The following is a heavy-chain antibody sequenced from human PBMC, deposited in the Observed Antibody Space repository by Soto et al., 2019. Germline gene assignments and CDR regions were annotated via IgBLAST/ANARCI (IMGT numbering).Heavy chain of an antibody. Sequence: QVQLLESGGGVVQPGRSLRLSCAASGFSFSSFGMHWVRQAPGKGLECVAGISFDGSNKYYADSVKGRFTISRDNSKNTLYLQMNSLRAEDTAVYYCARDLVVRGVYGMDVWGQGTTVTVSS. CDR3: ARDLVVRGVYGMDV. V-gene: IGHV3-30*03. J-gene: IGHJ6*02. CDR1: GFSFSSFG. D-gene: IGHD3-10*01. CDR2: ISFDGSNK.